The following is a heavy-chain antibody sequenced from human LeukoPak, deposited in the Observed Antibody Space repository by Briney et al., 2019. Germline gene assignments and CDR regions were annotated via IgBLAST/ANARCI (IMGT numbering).Heavy chain of an antibody. CDR3: ARGVFAAELPDAFDI. V-gene: IGHV1-69*13. CDR1: GGTFSSYA. D-gene: IGHD1-26*01. J-gene: IGHJ3*02. Sequence: SVEVSCKASGGTFSSYAISWVRQAPGQGLEWMGGIIPIFGTANYAQKFRGRVTITADESTSTAYMELSSLRSEDTAVYYCARGVFAAELPDAFDIWGQGTMVTVSS. CDR2: IIPIFGTA.